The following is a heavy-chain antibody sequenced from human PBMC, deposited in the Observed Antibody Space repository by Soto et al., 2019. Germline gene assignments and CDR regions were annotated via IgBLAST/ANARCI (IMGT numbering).Heavy chain of an antibody. CDR1: VVCSVTLYYS. V-gene: IGHV4-30-2*01. CDR2: VYENVNA. J-gene: IGHJ6*03. CDR3: ADRQHPSYGTDL. D-gene: IGHD1-1*01. Sequence: SETLSLACRVSVVCSVTLYYSLNFIRQPPWKAPESIGYVYENVNAYPEPSLKSRVTISIDVAKNQFSLKMTSITAAEAGLYYCADRQHPSYGTDLWGTANTLTLSS.